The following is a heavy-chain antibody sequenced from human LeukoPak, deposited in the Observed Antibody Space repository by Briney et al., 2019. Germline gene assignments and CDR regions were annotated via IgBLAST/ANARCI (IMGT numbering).Heavy chain of an antibody. J-gene: IGHJ4*02. CDR1: GFTFSSYA. CDR3: AKDLRFNYVWEAGY. V-gene: IGHV3-23*01. D-gene: IGHD3-16*01. CDR2: ISSGSGGNT. Sequence: GGSLRLSCAASGFTFSSYAMSWVRQAPGEGLEWVSGISSGSGGNTYYADSVKGRFTISRDNSKNTLYLQMNSLRAEDTAVYYCAKDLRFNYVWEAGYWGQGTLVTVSS.